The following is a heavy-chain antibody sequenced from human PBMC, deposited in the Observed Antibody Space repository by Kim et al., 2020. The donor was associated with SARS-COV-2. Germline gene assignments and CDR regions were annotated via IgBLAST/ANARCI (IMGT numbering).Heavy chain of an antibody. CDR2: INAGNGNT. CDR3: ARDSGWGLSLFDY. D-gene: IGHD6-19*01. CDR1: GYTFTSYA. Sequence: ASVKVSCKASGYTFTSYAMHWVRQAPGQRLEWMGWINAGNGNTKYSQKFQGRVTITRDTSASTAYMELSSLRSEDTAVYYCARDSGWGLSLFDYWGQGTLVTVSS. V-gene: IGHV1-3*01. J-gene: IGHJ4*02.